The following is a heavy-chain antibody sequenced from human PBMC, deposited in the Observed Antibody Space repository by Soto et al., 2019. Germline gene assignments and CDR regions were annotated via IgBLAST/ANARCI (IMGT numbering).Heavy chain of an antibody. CDR2: MNPNSGNA. Sequence: QVQLVQSGAEVKKPGASVKVSCKASGYTFTSHNIVWVRQASGQELEWVGGMNPNSGNADYAQKFQGRVTMTRDTSISTAYMELSILRSEDTAVYYCARRISSSQFYYYMDVWGKGTTVTVSS. CDR3: ARRISSSQFYYYMDV. CDR1: GYTFTSHN. J-gene: IGHJ6*03. V-gene: IGHV1-8*01. D-gene: IGHD6-6*01.